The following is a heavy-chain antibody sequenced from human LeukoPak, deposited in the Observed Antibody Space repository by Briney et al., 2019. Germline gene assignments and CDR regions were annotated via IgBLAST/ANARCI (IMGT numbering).Heavy chain of an antibody. CDR3: ARGPYYDSSGYYDY. D-gene: IGHD3-22*01. CDR1: GGTFSSYA. V-gene: IGHV1-69*05. Sequence: SVKVSCKASGGTFSSYAISWVRQAPGQGLEWMGGIIPIFGTANYAQKFQGRVTITTDESTSTAYMELSSLRSEDTALYYCARGPYYDSSGYYDYCGQGTLVTVSS. J-gene: IGHJ4*02. CDR2: IIPIFGTA.